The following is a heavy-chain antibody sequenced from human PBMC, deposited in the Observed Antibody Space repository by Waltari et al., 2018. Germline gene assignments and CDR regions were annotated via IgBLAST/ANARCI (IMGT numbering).Heavy chain of an antibody. D-gene: IGHD3-10*01. CDR1: GFSISDNG. V-gene: IGHV3-23*04. Sequence: EVQLVESGGGLIQPGGSLRLSCAASGFSISDNGVSWVRQAPGEGLEVVLRIGASGGNGAYTDSVMGRFTISRDTSQTTVYLQMIGLRVEDTAVYYCTRSISQGVTASDYWGQGTLVTVSS. J-gene: IGHJ4*02. CDR3: TRSISQGVTASDY. CDR2: IGASGGNG.